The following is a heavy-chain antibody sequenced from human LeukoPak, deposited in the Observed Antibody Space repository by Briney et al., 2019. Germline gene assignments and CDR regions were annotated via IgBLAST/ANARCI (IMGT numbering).Heavy chain of an antibody. CDR1: VFTLRRYS. CDR2: ISSNGGST. CDR3: AKLSDTLQPDSSGYFGYYY. Sequence: GGSLRLSCAASVFTLRRYSMHWVRQAPGKGLEYVSAISSNGGSTYYANSVKGRFSISRDNSKNTLYLQMNSLRTEDTAVYYCAKLSDTLQPDSSGYFGYYYWGQGTLVTVSS. J-gene: IGHJ4*02. V-gene: IGHV3-64*01. D-gene: IGHD3-22*01.